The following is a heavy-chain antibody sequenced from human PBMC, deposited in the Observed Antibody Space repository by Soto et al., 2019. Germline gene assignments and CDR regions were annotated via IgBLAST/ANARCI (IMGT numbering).Heavy chain of an antibody. J-gene: IGHJ4*02. CDR2: IGGSSRI. Sequence: EVQLVESGGGLVQPGGSLRLSCAASGFTFSSYSMNWVRQAPGKGLEWVSYIGGSSRIYYADSVKGRFTISRDNAKNSLYLQMNSLRAEDTAVYYCARDLNPRQEMLYALLGYWGQGTLVTVSS. V-gene: IGHV3-48*01. D-gene: IGHD2-8*01. CDR3: ARDLNPRQEMLYALLGY. CDR1: GFTFSSYS.